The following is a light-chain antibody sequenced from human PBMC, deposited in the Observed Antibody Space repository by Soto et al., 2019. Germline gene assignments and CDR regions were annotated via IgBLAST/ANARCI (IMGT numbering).Light chain of an antibody. V-gene: IGKV1-9*01. CDR3: QQLNSYPLLT. CDR1: QGISSY. CDR2: AGS. Sequence: DIQLTQSPSFLSASVGDRVTITCRASQGISSYLAWYQQKPGKAPKLLIYAGSTLQSGVPSRFSGSGSGTVFTLTISSLQPEDFGTYYCQQLNSYPLLTFGGGTKVEIK. J-gene: IGKJ4*01.